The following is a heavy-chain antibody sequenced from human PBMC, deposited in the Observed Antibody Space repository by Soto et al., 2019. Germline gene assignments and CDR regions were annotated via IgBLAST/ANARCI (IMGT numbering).Heavy chain of an antibody. CDR2: ISYDGSNK. Sequence: QVQLVQSGAEVKKPGSSVKVSCKASGGTFSSYAMHWVRQAPGKGLEWVAVISYDGSNKYYADSVKGRFTISRDNSKNTLYLQMNSLRAEDTAVYYCARDITGDDYYGMDVWGQGTTVTVSS. CDR3: ARDITGDDYYGMDV. D-gene: IGHD3-3*01. CDR1: GGTFSSYA. J-gene: IGHJ6*02. V-gene: IGHV3-30-3*01.